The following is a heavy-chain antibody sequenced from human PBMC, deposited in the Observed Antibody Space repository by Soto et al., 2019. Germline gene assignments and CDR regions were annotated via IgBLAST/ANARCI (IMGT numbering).Heavy chain of an antibody. CDR3: ARKSGTVYAISSIST. V-gene: IGHV4-39*01. Sequence: SETLSLTCSVSGGSISTSAYYWAWIRQPPGKGLEWIGTVYYSGSPYYNPSLESRVTIPVDTSKNQFSLNLISVTAADTAVYYCARKSGTVYAISSISTWGQGTLATVSS. J-gene: IGHJ5*02. CDR2: VYYSGSP. CDR1: GGSISTSAYY. D-gene: IGHD2-8*01.